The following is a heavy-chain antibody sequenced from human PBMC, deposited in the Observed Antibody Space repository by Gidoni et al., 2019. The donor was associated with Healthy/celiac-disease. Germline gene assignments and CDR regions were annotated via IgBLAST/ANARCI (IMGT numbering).Heavy chain of an antibody. CDR1: GYTLTELS. CDR2: FDPEDGET. J-gene: IGHJ6*02. CDR3: ATDAPDRGMIVAYYYYGMDV. V-gene: IGHV1-24*01. D-gene: IGHD3-22*01. Sequence: QVQLVQSGAEVTKPVSSVQFSCKVSGYTLTELSMHWVRQAPGKGLEWMGGFDPEDGETIYEQKFQGRVTMTEDTSTDTAYMELSRLRSEDTAVYYCATDAPDRGMIVAYYYYGMDVWGQGTTVTVSS.